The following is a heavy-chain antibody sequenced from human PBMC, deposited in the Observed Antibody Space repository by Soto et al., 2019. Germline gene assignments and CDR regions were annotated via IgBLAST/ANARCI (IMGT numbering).Heavy chain of an antibody. V-gene: IGHV3-23*01. D-gene: IGHD3-22*01. CDR2: ISGSGGST. J-gene: IGHJ1*01. CDR1: GFTFSSYA. Sequence: GGSLRLSCAASGFTFSSYAMSWVRQAPGKGLEWVSAISGSGGSTYYADSVKGRFTISRDNSKNTLYLQMNSLRAEDTAVYYCAKDLKNYYDSSGPNFQHWGQGTLVTVSS. CDR3: AKDLKNYYDSSGPNFQH.